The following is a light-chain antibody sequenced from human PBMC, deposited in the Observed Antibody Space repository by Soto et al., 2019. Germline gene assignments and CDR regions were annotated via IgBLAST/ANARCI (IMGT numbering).Light chain of an antibody. CDR2: TNN. CDR3: AAWDDGLNGWL. J-gene: IGLJ3*02. V-gene: IGLV1-44*01. CDR1: SSNIGTNS. Sequence: QSVLTQPPSTSGTPGQRVTISCSGSSSNIGTNSVNWYQQLPGTAPRLIIYTNNERPSGVPDRFSGSKSGTSASLAISGLQSEDEADYYCAAWDDGLNGWLFGGGTKVTVL.